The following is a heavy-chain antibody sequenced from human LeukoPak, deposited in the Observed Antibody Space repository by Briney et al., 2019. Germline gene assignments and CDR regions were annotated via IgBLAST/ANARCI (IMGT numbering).Heavy chain of an antibody. CDR1: GGSISSYY. Sequence: PSETLSLTCTVSGGSISSYYWGWIRQPPGKGLEWIGYIYYSGSTNYNPSLKSRVTISVDTSKNQFSLKLSSVTAADTAVYYCARHLGVYSYGYFDPWGQGTLVTVSS. CDR2: IYYSGST. CDR3: ARHLGVYSYGYFDP. V-gene: IGHV4-59*08. D-gene: IGHD5-18*01. J-gene: IGHJ5*02.